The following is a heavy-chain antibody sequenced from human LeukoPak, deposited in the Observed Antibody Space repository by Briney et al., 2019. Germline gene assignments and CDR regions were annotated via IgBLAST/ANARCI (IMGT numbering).Heavy chain of an antibody. CDR1: GFTFSSYG. V-gene: IGHV3-30*18. Sequence: GGSLRLSCAASGFTFSSYGMHWVRQAPGEGLEWVAVISYDGSNKYYADSVKGRFTISRDNSKNTLYLQMNSRRAEDTAVYYCAKSMGYYDAFDIWGQGTMVTVSS. CDR2: ISYDGSNK. D-gene: IGHD2-15*01. CDR3: AKSMGYYDAFDI. J-gene: IGHJ3*02.